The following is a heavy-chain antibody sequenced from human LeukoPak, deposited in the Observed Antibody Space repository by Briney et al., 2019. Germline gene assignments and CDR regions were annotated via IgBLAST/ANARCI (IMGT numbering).Heavy chain of an antibody. CDR1: GFTFSSYE. CDR2: ISSSGSTI. CDR3: AKDLGSWFGELLSPFDY. J-gene: IGHJ4*02. Sequence: GGSLRLSCAASGFTFSSYEMNWVRQAPGKGLEWVSYISSSGSTIYYADSVKGRFTISRDNAKNSLYLQMNSLRAEDTAVYYCAKDLGSWFGELLSPFDYWGQGTLVTVSS. D-gene: IGHD3-10*01. V-gene: IGHV3-48*03.